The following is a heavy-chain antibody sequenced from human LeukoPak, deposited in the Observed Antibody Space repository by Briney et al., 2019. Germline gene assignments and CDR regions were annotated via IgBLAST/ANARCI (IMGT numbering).Heavy chain of an antibody. D-gene: IGHD3-10*01. J-gene: IGHJ3*01. Sequence: GGSLKLSCAASGFTFSSYWMTWVRQAPGKGLEWVANIKLDVSETYYVDSVRGRFTISRDNTKNSLYLQMDSLRAEDTAVYYCARKGNAFDFWGQGTMVTVSS. V-gene: IGHV3-7*01. CDR3: ARKGNAFDF. CDR1: GFTFSSYW. CDR2: IKLDVSET.